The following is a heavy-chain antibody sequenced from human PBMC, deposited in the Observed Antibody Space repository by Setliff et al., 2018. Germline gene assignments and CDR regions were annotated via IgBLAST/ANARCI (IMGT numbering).Heavy chain of an antibody. CDR3: ARETSSGPRIDP. V-gene: IGHV1-2*02. Sequence: ASVKVSCKPSGYDFSSYFIYWLRKAPGQGLEWKGWINPNSGDTNYSQRFQGRVTMTIDTSTRTVYTELTRLRSDDTAIYYCARETSSGPRIDPWGQGTQVTVS. CDR1: GYDFSSYF. CDR2: INPNSGDT. D-gene: IGHD2-8*02. J-gene: IGHJ5*02.